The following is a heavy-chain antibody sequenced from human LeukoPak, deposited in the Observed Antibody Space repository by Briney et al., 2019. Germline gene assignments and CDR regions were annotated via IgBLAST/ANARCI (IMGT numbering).Heavy chain of an antibody. J-gene: IGHJ2*01. CDR2: INHSGST. D-gene: IGHD1-26*01. CDR1: GGSFSGYY. CDR3: ARGPSGSYDWYFDL. V-gene: IGHV4-34*01. Sequence: SETLSLTCAVYGGSFSGYYWSWIRQPPGKGLEWIGEINHSGSTNYNPSLKSRVTISVDTSKNQFSLKLSSVTAADTAVYYCARGPSGSYDWYFDLWGRGTLVTVSS.